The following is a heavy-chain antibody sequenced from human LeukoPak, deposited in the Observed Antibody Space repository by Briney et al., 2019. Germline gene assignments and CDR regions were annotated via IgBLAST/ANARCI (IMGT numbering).Heavy chain of an antibody. CDR3: ARVPNYCSSTSCFYNWFDP. J-gene: IGHJ5*02. D-gene: IGHD2-2*01. V-gene: IGHV1-69*13. CDR1: GYTFTSYG. CDR2: IIPIFGTA. Sequence: SVKVSCKASGYTFTSYGISWVRQAPGQGLEWMGWIIPIFGTANYAQKFQGRVTITADESTSTAYMELSSLRSEDTAVYYCARVPNYCSSTSCFYNWFDPWGQGTLVTVSS.